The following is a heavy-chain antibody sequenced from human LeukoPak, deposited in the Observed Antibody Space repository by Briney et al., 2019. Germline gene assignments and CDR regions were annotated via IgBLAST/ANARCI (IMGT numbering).Heavy chain of an antibody. CDR2: ISGSGGST. V-gene: IGHV3-23*01. CDR1: GFTFSTYA. D-gene: IGHD6-13*01. Sequence: PGGSLRLSCAASGFTFSTYAMSWVRQAPGKGLEWVSAISGSGGSTYYADSVKGRFTIYRDNSKNTLYLQMNSLRAEDTAVYYCAKITYSSTLFDYWGQGTLVTVSS. J-gene: IGHJ4*02. CDR3: AKITYSSTLFDY.